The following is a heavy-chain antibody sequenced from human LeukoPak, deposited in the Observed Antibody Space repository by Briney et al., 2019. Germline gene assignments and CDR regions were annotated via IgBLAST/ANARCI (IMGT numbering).Heavy chain of an antibody. J-gene: IGHJ5*02. CDR3: ARDKIPSAGTPRGFDP. CDR2: ISSTSSYI. Sequence: PGGSLRLSCAASGFTFSSYSMNWVRQAPGKGLEWVSSISSTSSYIYYAASVKGRFTISRDNAKSSLYLQMNNLRAEDTAVYYCARDKIPSAGTPRGFDPWGQGTLVTVSS. CDR1: GFTFSSYS. V-gene: IGHV3-21*01. D-gene: IGHD6-13*01.